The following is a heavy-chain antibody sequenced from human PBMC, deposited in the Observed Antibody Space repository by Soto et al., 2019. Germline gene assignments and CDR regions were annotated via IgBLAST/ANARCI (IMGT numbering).Heavy chain of an antibody. Sequence: QVQLQESGPGLVKPSETLSLTCTVSGGSISSYYWSWIRQPPGKGLEWIGYIYYSGSTNYNPSLKSRVTISVDTSKNQFSLKLSSVTAADTAVYYCARASAYNWNYAGYFDYWGQGTLVTVSS. V-gene: IGHV4-59*01. CDR1: GGSISSYY. CDR2: IYYSGST. CDR3: ARASAYNWNYAGYFDY. D-gene: IGHD1-7*01. J-gene: IGHJ4*02.